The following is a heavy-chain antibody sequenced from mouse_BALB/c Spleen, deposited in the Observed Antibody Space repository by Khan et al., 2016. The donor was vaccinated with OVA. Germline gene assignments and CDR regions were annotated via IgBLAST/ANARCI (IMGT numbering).Heavy chain of an antibody. CDR2: ISNGGSYT. CDR3: ARHRFTTPTAWFAY. D-gene: IGHD1-2*01. Sequence: EVQLQESGGDLVKPGGSLNLSCEASGFTFSSYGMSWLRQTPDKRLEWAATISNGGSYTYFPDSVKGRLTISRDNAKNTLYLQMSSLKSEDTAMYYCARHRFTTPTAWFAYWGQGTLVTVFA. V-gene: IGHV5-6*01. J-gene: IGHJ3*01. CDR1: GFTFSSYG.